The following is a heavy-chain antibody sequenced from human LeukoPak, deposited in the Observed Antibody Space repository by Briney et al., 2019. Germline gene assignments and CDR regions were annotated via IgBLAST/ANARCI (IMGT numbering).Heavy chain of an antibody. CDR2: IYYSGST. J-gene: IGHJ6*03. D-gene: IGHD3-3*01. Sequence: PSETLSLTCTVSGGSISSYYWSWIRQPPGKGLEWIGYIYYSGSTNYNPSLKSRVTISVDTSKNQFSLKLSSVTAADTAVYYCARLGSEYYDFWSGYFASYYYYMDVWGKGTTVTVSS. CDR1: GGSISSYY. V-gene: IGHV4-59*08. CDR3: ARLGSEYYDFWSGYFASYYYYMDV.